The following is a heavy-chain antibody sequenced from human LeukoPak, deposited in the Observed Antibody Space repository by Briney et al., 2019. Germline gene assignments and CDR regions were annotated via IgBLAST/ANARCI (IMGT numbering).Heavy chain of an antibody. CDR2: ISSNGGST. J-gene: IGHJ1*01. D-gene: IGHD3-22*01. Sequence: GGSLRLSCSASGFTFSIYTMHWVRQAPGKGLEYVSAISSNGGSTYYADPVKGRFTISRDNSKNTLYLQVSSLRAEDTAVYYCVKADYYDTSNYYYRYFQYWGQGTLVTVSS. CDR1: GFTFSIYT. CDR3: VKADYYDTSNYYYRYFQY. V-gene: IGHV3-64D*09.